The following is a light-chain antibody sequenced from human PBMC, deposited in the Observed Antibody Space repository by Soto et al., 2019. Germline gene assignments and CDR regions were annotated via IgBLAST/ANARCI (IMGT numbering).Light chain of an antibody. CDR3: GTWDSSLSAEV. CDR1: NSNIGTNY. J-gene: IGLJ2*01. Sequence: QSALTQPPSVSAAPGQKVTISCSGSNSNIGTNYVSWYQHLPGTAPKLLIYDDNKRPSGIPDRFSASKSGTSATLGITGLQTGDEADYYCGTWDSSLSAEVFGGGTKLTVL. CDR2: DDN. V-gene: IGLV1-51*01.